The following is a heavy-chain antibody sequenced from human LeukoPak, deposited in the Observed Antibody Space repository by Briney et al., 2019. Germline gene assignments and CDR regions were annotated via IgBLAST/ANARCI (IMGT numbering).Heavy chain of an antibody. V-gene: IGHV1-2*02. J-gene: IGHJ2*01. Sequence: ASVKVSCTSSGYSFTTYYMHWLRQAPGQRLEWMGSINPNTGVTTYSQKFQGRVTVTRDTSISTHFMQLSGLTYEDTAVYHCARDLLGSQGRYFDLWGRGTLVIVSS. D-gene: IGHD1-26*01. CDR2: INPNTGVT. CDR1: GYSFTTYY. CDR3: ARDLLGSQGRYFDL.